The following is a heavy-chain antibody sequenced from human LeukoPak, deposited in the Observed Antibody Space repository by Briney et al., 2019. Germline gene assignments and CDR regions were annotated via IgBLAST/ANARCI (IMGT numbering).Heavy chain of an antibody. CDR2: IGDRGVST. CDR1: GLTFSSYT. Sequence: GGSLRLSCAASGLTFSSYTMSWVRRAPGKGLGWISAIGDRGVSTYYADSVKGRFTFSRDNPKNTLYLQMNSLRAEDTAVYYCAKDPEQSSRPYYMDVWGKGTTVTVSS. V-gene: IGHV3-23*01. D-gene: IGHD6-19*01. CDR3: AKDPEQSSRPYYMDV. J-gene: IGHJ6*03.